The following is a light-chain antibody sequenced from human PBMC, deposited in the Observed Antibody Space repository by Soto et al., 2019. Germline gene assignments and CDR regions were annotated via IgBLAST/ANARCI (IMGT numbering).Light chain of an antibody. CDR2: GTS. Sequence: DIQMTQSPSSLSASVGDRVTLTCRASQSICKYLNWHQVKSGKGPKTLIYGTSTLQSGVPSRFSGGGSCTHFTPTTSNLQPEDFAVYYCQQGYSPLLTFGGGTRVEIK. J-gene: IGKJ4*01. CDR1: QSICKY. V-gene: IGKV1-39*01. CDR3: QQGYSPLLT.